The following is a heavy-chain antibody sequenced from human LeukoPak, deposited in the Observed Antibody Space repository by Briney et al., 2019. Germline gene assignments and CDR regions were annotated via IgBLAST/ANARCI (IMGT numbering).Heavy chain of an antibody. J-gene: IGHJ5*02. CDR1: GDSLSNSGWS. CDR3: ARLTLTGVGGRGWFDA. D-gene: IGHD3-3*01. CDR2: IPYDENVADNEIP. V-gene: IGHV4-39*01. Sequence: PSETLSLTCIVSGDSLSNSGWSWGWIRQPPGKGLAWIGTIPYDENVADNEIPSYNPSLKSRVSISADTSKNQLSLKVNSVTAADTASYYCARLTLTGVGGRGWFDAWGQGTLVIVSS.